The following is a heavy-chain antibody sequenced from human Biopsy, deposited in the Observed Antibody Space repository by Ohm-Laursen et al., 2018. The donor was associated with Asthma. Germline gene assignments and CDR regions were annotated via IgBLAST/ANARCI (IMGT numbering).Heavy chain of an antibody. V-gene: IGHV3-30-3*01. D-gene: IGHD6-19*01. CDR1: RFTYE. J-gene: IGHJ4*02. CDR2: ISYDGSSI. CDR3: AREGVAGTHIED. Sequence: SLRLSCSASRFTYEMHWVRQAPGKGLEWVAVISYDGSSIYYTDSVKGRFTISRDNSKNTLSLQMNSLTAEDTAVYYCAREGVAGTHIEDWGQGTLATVSS.